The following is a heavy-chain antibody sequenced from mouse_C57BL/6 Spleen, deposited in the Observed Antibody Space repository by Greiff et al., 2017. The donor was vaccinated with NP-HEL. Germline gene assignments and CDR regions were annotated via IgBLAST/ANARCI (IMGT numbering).Heavy chain of an antibody. CDR1: GYTFTDYE. CDR3: TRQSERSYWYFDV. Sequence: QVQLKESGAELVRPGASVTLSCKASGYTFTDYEMHWVKQTPVHGLEWIGAIDPETGGTAYNQKFKGKAILTADKSSSTAYMELRSLTSEDSAVYYCTRQSERSYWYFDVWGTGTTVTVSS. V-gene: IGHV1-15*01. J-gene: IGHJ1*03. CDR2: IDPETGGT.